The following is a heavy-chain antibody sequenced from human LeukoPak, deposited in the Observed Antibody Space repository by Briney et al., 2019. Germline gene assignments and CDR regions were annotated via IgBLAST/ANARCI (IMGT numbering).Heavy chain of an antibody. CDR1: GFIVNSYV. J-gene: IGHJ4*02. D-gene: IGHD4-11*01. CDR3: ARSVPDYTRFDY. V-gene: IGHV3-23*01. Sequence: GGSLRLSCAASGFIVNSYVMSWVRQAPGKGLEWVSLIRGSGGSTYYADSVRGRFTISRDNSKNTLYLQMNSLRAEDTALYYCARSVPDYTRFDYWGQGALVTVSS. CDR2: IRGSGGST.